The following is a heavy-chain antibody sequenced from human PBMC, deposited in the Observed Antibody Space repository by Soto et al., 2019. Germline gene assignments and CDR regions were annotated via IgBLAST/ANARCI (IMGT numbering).Heavy chain of an antibody. J-gene: IGHJ4*02. CDR1: GFTFSSYA. V-gene: IGHV3-64*01. Sequence: EVQLVESGGGLVQPGGSLRLSCAASGFTFSSYAMHWVRQAPGKGLECVSAINSNGGSTYYAYSVKGRFTISRDNSKNTLYLQMGSLRAEDMAVYYCARLGTTYYFDYWGQGTLVTVSS. CDR3: ARLGTTYYFDY. D-gene: IGHD4-17*01. CDR2: INSNGGST.